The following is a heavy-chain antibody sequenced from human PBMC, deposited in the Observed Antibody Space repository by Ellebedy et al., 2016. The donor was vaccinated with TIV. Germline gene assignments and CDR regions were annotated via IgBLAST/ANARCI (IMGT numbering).Heavy chain of an antibody. CDR3: ARGVVLLWLGEPCVLDV. J-gene: IGHJ6*02. V-gene: IGHV4-39*07. CDR1: GGSISSSNYY. CDR2: INHSGST. D-gene: IGHD3-10*01. Sequence: SETLSLTCTVSGGSISSSNYYWGWIRQPPGKGLEWIGEINHSGSTNYNPPLKSRVTISIDTSKNQFSLNLSSVTAADTAVYYCARGVVLLWLGEPCVLDVWGQGTTVTVSS.